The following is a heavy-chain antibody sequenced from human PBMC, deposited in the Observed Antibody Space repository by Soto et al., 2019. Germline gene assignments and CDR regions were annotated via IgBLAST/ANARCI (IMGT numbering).Heavy chain of an antibody. Sequence: QVQLQESGPGLVKPSGTLSLTCAVSGGSISSSNWWSWVRQPPGKGLEWIGEIYHSGSTNYNPSLTSRVTRSVDKSKNQFSLKLSSVTAADTAVYYCARGPEGIVVGNYYYYGMDVWGQGTTVTVSS. CDR1: GGSISSSNW. V-gene: IGHV4-4*02. D-gene: IGHD3-22*01. CDR2: IYHSGST. J-gene: IGHJ6*02. CDR3: ARGPEGIVVGNYYYYGMDV.